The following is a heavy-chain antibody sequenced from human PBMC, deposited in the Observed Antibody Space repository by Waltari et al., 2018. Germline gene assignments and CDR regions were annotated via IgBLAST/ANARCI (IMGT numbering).Heavy chain of an antibody. V-gene: IGHV1-24*01. CDR3: ATPSIRSSGWNRYYYYGMDV. Sequence: QVQLVQSGAEVKKPGASVKVSCKVSGYTLTELSMHWVRQAPGKGLEWMGGFDPEDGETIYAQKFQGRVTMTEDTSTDTAYMELSSLRSEDTAVYYCATPSIRSSGWNRYYYYGMDVWGQGTTVTVSS. CDR2: FDPEDGET. CDR1: GYTLTELS. D-gene: IGHD6-19*01. J-gene: IGHJ6*02.